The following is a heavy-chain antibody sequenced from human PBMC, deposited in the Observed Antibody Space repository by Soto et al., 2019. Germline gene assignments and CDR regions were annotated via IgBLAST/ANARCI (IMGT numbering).Heavy chain of an antibody. CDR3: AREPIGVNTATGLGPYAFDI. D-gene: IGHD5-18*01. J-gene: IGHJ3*02. Sequence: ASVKVSCKASGYTFTSYYMHWVRQAPGQGLEWMGWINPNSGGTNYAQKFQGWVTMTRDTSISTAYMELSRLRSDDTAVYYCAREPIGVNTATGLGPYAFDIWGQGTMVTVSS. CDR2: INPNSGGT. V-gene: IGHV1-2*04. CDR1: GYTFTSYY.